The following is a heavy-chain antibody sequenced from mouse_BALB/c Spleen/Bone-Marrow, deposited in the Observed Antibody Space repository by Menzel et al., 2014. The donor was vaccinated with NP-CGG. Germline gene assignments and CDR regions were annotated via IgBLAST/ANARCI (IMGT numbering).Heavy chain of an antibody. CDR3: ASVYDYGWGYAMDY. CDR1: GYAFSDYG. V-gene: IGHV1-80*01. D-gene: IGHD2-4*01. J-gene: IGHJ4*01. CDR2: IYPGDGET. Sequence: QVQLQQSGAEPVRPGSSVKISCKASGYAFSDYGMNWVKQRPGQGLEWIGQIYPGDGETNYNGEFEGRVTLTADESSSTAYMQVSSLTSEDSAVYFCASVYDYGWGYAMDYRGQGTSVTVSS.